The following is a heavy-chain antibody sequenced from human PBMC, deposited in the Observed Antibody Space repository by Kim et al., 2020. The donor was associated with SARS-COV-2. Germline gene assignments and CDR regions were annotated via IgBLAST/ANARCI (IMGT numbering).Heavy chain of an antibody. CDR3: AHTRFQIAVAGTLTAGFDY. V-gene: IGHV2-5*02. Sequence: SGPTLVNPTQTLTLTCTFSGFSLSTSGVGVGWIRQPPGKALEWLALIYWDDDKRYSPSLKSRLTITKDTSKNQVVLTMTNMDPVDTATYYCAHTRFQIAVAGTLTAGFDYWGQGTLVTVSS. D-gene: IGHD6-19*01. J-gene: IGHJ4*02. CDR2: IYWDDDK. CDR1: GFSLSTSGVG.